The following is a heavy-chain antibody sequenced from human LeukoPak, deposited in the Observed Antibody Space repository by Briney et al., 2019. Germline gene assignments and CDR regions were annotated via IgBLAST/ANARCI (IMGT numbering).Heavy chain of an antibody. Sequence: ASVKVSCKASGYTFTGYYMHWVRQAPGQGLEWMGWINPNSGGTNYAQKFQGRVTMTRDTSISTAYMELSRLRPDDTAVYYCASRSGWYAPFDYWGQGTLVTVSS. J-gene: IGHJ4*02. CDR1: GYTFTGYY. D-gene: IGHD6-19*01. V-gene: IGHV1-2*02. CDR2: INPNSGGT. CDR3: ASRSGWYAPFDY.